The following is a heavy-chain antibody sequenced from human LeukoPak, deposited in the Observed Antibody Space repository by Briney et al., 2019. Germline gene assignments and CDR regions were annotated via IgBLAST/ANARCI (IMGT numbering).Heavy chain of an antibody. Sequence: ASVKVSCKASGYTFTSYDINWVRQATGQGLEWMGWMNPNSGSTGYAQKFKGRVTITRNTSISTAYMELSGLRSEDTAVYYCARGRSTGYPYYFEYWGQGTLVPVSS. J-gene: IGHJ4*02. V-gene: IGHV1-8*03. CDR3: ARGRSTGYPYYFEY. CDR2: MNPNSGST. CDR1: GYTFTSYD. D-gene: IGHD5-12*01.